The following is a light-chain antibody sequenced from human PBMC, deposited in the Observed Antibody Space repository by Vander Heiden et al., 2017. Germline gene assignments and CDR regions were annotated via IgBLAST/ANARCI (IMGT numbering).Light chain of an antibody. V-gene: IGKV3-15*01. CDR1: QSVSSN. CDR2: GAS. Sequence: EIVMTQSPATLSVSPGERATLSCRASQSVSSNLAWYQQKPGQAPRLLIYGASTRATGIPARFSGSGYGKEFTLTISSRQSEDFAVYYCQQYNNWPPGVFGQGTKVXIK. J-gene: IGKJ1*01. CDR3: QQYNNWPPGV.